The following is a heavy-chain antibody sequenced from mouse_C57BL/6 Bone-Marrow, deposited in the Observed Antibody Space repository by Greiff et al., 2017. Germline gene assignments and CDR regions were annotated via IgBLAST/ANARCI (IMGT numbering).Heavy chain of an antibody. CDR2: IYPTSGRT. V-gene: IGHV1-55*01. J-gene: IGHJ2*01. CDR3: ARPGPLGGGVNY. Sequence: QVQLQQPGAELVKPGASVKMSCKASGYTFTSYWITWVKQRPGQGLEWIGEIYPTSGRTNYNEKFKGKAKLTVDTSSNTAYMQLSSLTSEDSAVFYCARPGPLGGGVNYWGRGTTITVSA. CDR1: GYTFTSYW. D-gene: IGHD4-1*01.